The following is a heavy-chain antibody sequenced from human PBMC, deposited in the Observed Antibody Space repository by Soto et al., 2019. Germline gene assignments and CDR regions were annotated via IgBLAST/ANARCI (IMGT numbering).Heavy chain of an antibody. CDR3: VRDSYSRSIYNWFDP. J-gene: IGHJ5*02. V-gene: IGHV3-30-3*01. CDR1: EITFSTYA. Sequence: QLQLVESGGGVVQPGGSLRLSCAASEITFSTYAMHWVRQAPGKGLEWVAVISFDGSTRFYTDSVQGRFTLSRDNSKNTLYLQMDSLRPEDTAVYYCVRDSYSRSIYNWFDPWGQGTLVTVSS. CDR2: ISFDGSTR. D-gene: IGHD6-13*01.